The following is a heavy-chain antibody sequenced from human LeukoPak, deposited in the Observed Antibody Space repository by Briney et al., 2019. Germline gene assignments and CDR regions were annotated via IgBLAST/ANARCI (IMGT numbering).Heavy chain of an antibody. D-gene: IGHD3-22*01. CDR3: ARGNPYRYDSSGYYKDY. Sequence: SETLSLTCAVYGGSFSGYYWSWIRQPPGKGLVWIGEINHSGSTNYNPSLKSRVTISVDTSKNQFSLKLSSVTAADTAVYYCARGNPYRYDSSGYYKDYWGQGTLVTVSS. CDR2: INHSGST. V-gene: IGHV4-34*01. J-gene: IGHJ4*02. CDR1: GGSFSGYY.